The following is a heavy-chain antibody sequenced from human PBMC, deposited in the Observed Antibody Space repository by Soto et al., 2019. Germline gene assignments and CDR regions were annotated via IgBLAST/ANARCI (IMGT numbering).Heavy chain of an antibody. Sequence: EVQLLESGGGLVQPGGSLRLSCAASGFTFSGDAMNWVRQAPGKGLEWVSVISGNGDTAFYAGSVKGRLTISRDNSKNTLYLQMNSLRAEDSAVYYCAKKSYCCAGDRGPLDIWGQGTRVTVSS. D-gene: IGHD3-10*01. J-gene: IGHJ3*02. CDR2: ISGNGDTA. CDR3: AKKSYCCAGDRGPLDI. CDR1: GFTFSGDA. V-gene: IGHV3-23*01.